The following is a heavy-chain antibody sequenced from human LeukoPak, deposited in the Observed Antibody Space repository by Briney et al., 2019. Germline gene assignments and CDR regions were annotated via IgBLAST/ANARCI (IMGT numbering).Heavy chain of an antibody. D-gene: IGHD6-25*01. Sequence: PSETLSLTCTVSGDSISRSTYYWAWIRQPTGKGLEWIGSVYYGRSPYVNPSLESRSTISAHTSKNHFSLKMSSVTAADTAVYYCARSSGTGTFSYSGQGTLVTVSS. CDR3: ARSSGTGTFSY. V-gene: IGHV4-39*02. CDR1: GDSISRSTYY. J-gene: IGHJ4*02. CDR2: VYYGRSP.